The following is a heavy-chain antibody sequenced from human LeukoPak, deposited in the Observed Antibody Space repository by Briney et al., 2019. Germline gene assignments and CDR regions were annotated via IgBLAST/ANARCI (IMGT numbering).Heavy chain of an antibody. J-gene: IGHJ4*02. CDR2: FYNSGST. CDR3: ARHGGSYSFDS. CDR1: GGFISTYY. D-gene: IGHD1-26*01. V-gene: IGHV4-59*08. Sequence: SETLSLTCTVSGGFISTYYWSWIRQPPGKGLEWIGYFYNSGSTNYNPSLKSRVAISVDTSRNQFSLKLTSVTAADTAVYYCARHGGSYSFDSWGKGTLVTVSS.